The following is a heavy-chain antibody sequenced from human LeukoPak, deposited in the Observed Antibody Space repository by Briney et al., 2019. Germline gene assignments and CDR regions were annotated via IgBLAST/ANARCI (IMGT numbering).Heavy chain of an antibody. CDR2: ISGSGGST. V-gene: IGHV3-23*01. Sequence: QPGGSLRLSCAASGFTFSSYAMSWVRQAPGKGLEWASAISGSGGSTYYADSVKGRFTISRDNSKNKLYLQMNSLRAEDTAVYYCAKASGVVIETDFDYWGQGTLVTVSS. CDR1: GFTFSSYA. J-gene: IGHJ4*02. D-gene: IGHD3-3*01. CDR3: AKASGVVIETDFDY.